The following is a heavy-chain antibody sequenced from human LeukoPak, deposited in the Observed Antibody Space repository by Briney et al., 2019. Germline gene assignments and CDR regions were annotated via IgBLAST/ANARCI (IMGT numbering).Heavy chain of an antibody. Sequence: PGGSLRLSCAASGFTFSDYYMSWIRQAPGKGLEWVSYISSSGSTIYYADSVKGRFTISRDNAKNSLYLQMNSLRAEDTAVYYCARDSAKYCSGGSCYSHYYGMDVWGQGTTVTVSS. V-gene: IGHV3-11*01. CDR3: ARDSAKYCSGGSCYSHYYGMDV. D-gene: IGHD2-15*01. CDR1: GFTFSDYY. CDR2: ISSSGSTI. J-gene: IGHJ6*02.